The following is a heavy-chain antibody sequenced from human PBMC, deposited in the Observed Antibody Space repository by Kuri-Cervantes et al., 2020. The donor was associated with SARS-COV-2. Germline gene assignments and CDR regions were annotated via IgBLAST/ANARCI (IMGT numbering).Heavy chain of an antibody. CDR2: TYHSGST. CDR1: GYSISGSYY. V-gene: IGHV4-38-2*02. CDR3: ARALKGQIDAFDI. J-gene: IGHJ3*02. Sequence: SETLSLTYSVSGYSISGSYYWGWIRQPPGKGQEWNGSTYHSGSTYYNPYLKSRVTISVDTSKTQFSLRLSSLTAADTAVYYCARALKGQIDAFDIWGQGTMVTVSS.